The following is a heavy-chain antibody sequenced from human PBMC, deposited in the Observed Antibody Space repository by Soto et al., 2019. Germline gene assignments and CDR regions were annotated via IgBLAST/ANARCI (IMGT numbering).Heavy chain of an antibody. V-gene: IGHV2-5*01. Sequence: XGPTLVNPTQTLTLTCTFSGFSLTTSGVGVGWIRQPPGKALEWLALIYWSDDKRYSPSLKSRLTITKDSSKNQVVLTMTNMDPVDTDTYYCAHRLGIDAAGTSEYFQHWGQGNLVTVSS. CDR1: GFSLTTSGVG. CDR3: AHRLGIDAAGTSEYFQH. J-gene: IGHJ1*01. D-gene: IGHD6-13*01. CDR2: IYWSDDK.